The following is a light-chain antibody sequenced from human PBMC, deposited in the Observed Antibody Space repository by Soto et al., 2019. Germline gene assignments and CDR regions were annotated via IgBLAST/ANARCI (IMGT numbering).Light chain of an antibody. CDR1: DIISNY. Sequence: DIQMTQSPSSLSASVGDRVSITCQTSDIISNYLNWYQQKPGEAPRLLIYAASTLQSGVPSRFSGSGSGTEFTLTITSLQAEDFATYYCQQGYTTPRTFGQGTKLEI. J-gene: IGKJ2*02. CDR2: AAS. V-gene: IGKV1-39*01. CDR3: QQGYTTPRT.